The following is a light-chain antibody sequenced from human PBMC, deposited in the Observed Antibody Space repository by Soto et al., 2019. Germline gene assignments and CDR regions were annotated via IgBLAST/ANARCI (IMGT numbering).Light chain of an antibody. Sequence: EVMMTQSPATLSVSPGERATLSCRASQSVSSNLAWYQQEPGQAPRLVIYGASTRATGISARFSGSGSGTEFTLTSSRLQSEDFAVYYCQQYNNWPRTFGQGTKVEIK. V-gene: IGKV3-15*01. CDR3: QQYNNWPRT. CDR1: QSVSSN. CDR2: GAS. J-gene: IGKJ1*01.